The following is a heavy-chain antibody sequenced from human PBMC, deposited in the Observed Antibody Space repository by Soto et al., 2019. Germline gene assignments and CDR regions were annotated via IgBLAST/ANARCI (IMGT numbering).Heavy chain of an antibody. D-gene: IGHD3-10*01. CDR2: ISWNSGSI. CDR3: AKDPGGIFRGSGSSTFDY. J-gene: IGHJ4*02. CDR1: GFTFDDYA. Sequence: EVQLVESGGGLVQPGRSLRLSCAASGFTFDDYAMHWVRQAPGKGLEWVSGISWNSGSIGYADSVKGRFTISRDNAKNSLYLQMNSLRAEDTALYYCAKDPGGIFRGSGSSTFDYWGQGTLVTVSS. V-gene: IGHV3-9*01.